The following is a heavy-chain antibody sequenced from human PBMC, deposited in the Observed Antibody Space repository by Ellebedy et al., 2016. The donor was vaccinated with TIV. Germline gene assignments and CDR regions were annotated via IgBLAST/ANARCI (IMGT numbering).Heavy chain of an antibody. CDR1: GYTFTSYA. Sequence: ASVKVSXXASGYTFTSYAMHWVRQAPGQRLEWMGWINAGNGNTKYSQKFQGRVTITRDTSASTAYMELSSLRSEDTAVYYCARGQEGLDGYSYGSVYYYMDVWGKGTTVTVSS. CDR2: INAGNGNT. CDR3: ARGQEGLDGYSYGSVYYYMDV. V-gene: IGHV1-3*01. D-gene: IGHD5-18*01. J-gene: IGHJ6*03.